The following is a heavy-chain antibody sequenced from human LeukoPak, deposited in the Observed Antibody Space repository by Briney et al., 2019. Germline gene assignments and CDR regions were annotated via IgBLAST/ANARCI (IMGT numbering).Heavy chain of an antibody. Sequence: SGPTLLKPTQTLTLTCTFSGFSLSTSGVGVGWIRQPPGKALEWLSLIYWNDDKRYIPSLKSRLTITKDTSKNQVVLTMTNMDPVDTATYYCAHRRESDDSSGYYYCYFDYWGQGTLVTVSS. J-gene: IGHJ4*02. CDR2: IYWNDDK. CDR1: GFSLSTSGVG. CDR3: AHRRESDDSSGYYYCYFDY. V-gene: IGHV2-5*01. D-gene: IGHD3-22*01.